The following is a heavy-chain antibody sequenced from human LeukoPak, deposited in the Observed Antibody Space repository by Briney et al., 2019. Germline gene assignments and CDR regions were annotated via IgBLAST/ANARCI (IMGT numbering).Heavy chain of an antibody. CDR2: ISWNSDFI. CDR1: GFNFDDYT. CDR3: AKDSAEQWLVPYWFDP. Sequence: GGSLRISCAAPGFNFDDYTIHWVRKTPGKGLEWGSGISWNSDFIVYGDSVKGRFTISRDNAKNSLYLQMNSLRAEDTAVYYCAKDSAEQWLVPYWFDPWGQGTLVTVSS. J-gene: IGHJ5*02. V-gene: IGHV3-9*01. D-gene: IGHD6-19*01.